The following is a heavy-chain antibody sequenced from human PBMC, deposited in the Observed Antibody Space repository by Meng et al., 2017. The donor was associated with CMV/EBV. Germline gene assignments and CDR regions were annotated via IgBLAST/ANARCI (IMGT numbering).Heavy chain of an antibody. CDR2: IYPGDSDT. J-gene: IGHJ4*02. D-gene: IGHD1-26*01. CDR3: ARGAMVELLPPHPYFDY. CDR1: GYSFTSYW. V-gene: IGHV5-51*01. Sequence: GESLKISCKGSGYSFTSYWIGWVRQMPGKGLEWMGIIYPGDSDTRYSPSFQGQVTISADKSISTAYLQWSSLKASDTDMYYCARGAMVELLPPHPYFDYWGQGTLVTVSS.